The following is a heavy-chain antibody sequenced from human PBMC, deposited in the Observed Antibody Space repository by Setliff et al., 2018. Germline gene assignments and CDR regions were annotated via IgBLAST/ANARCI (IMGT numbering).Heavy chain of an antibody. Sequence: ASVKVSCKTSGYTFSDYYVHWVRQAPGQGLEWMGWINLHGGGTNYAQNFQGRVTMTMDTSISTAYMELSGLRSDDTALYYCARGRIGSTWTGDYWGQGALVTVSS. CDR3: ARGRIGSTWTGDY. J-gene: IGHJ4*02. V-gene: IGHV1-2*02. CDR2: INLHGGGT. CDR1: GYTFSDYY. D-gene: IGHD2-2*01.